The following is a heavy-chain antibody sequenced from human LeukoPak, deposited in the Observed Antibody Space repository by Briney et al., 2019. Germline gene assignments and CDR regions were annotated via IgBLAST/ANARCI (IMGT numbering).Heavy chain of an antibody. CDR3: ARDTPSYYDILAGYYGRAFDI. CDR1: AFTLGSYS. CDR2: ISSSSSYI. Sequence: GGSLRLSCAASAFTLGSYSMNWVRQAPGKGLEWVSSISSSSSYIYYADSVKGRFTISRDNAKNSLYLQMNSLRAEDTALYYCARDTPSYYDILAGYYGRAFDIWGQGTMVTVSS. V-gene: IGHV3-21*01. J-gene: IGHJ3*02. D-gene: IGHD3-9*01.